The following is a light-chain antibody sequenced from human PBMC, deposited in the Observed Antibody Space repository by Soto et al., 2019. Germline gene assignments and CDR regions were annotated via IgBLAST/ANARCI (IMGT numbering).Light chain of an antibody. CDR3: QQYNSYWT. CDR1: QSLSSR. Sequence: DSHRTQSPSTLSASVGDRVTITCRASQSLSSRLAWYQQKPGKAPELLIYDASSLKSGVPSRFSGSESGTEFTLTISSLQPDDFATYYCQQYNSYWTFGQGTKVDIK. V-gene: IGKV1-5*01. CDR2: DAS. J-gene: IGKJ1*01.